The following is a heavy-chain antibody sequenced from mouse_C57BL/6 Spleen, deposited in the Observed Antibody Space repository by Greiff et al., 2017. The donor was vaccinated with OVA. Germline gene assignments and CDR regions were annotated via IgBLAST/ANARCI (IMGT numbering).Heavy chain of an antibody. J-gene: IGHJ3*01. D-gene: IGHD3-2*02. V-gene: IGHV5-6*01. Sequence: EVQLVESGGDLVKPGGSLTLSCAASGFTFSSGGLSWGRQTPDKKQEGGATISSGGSYTYYPESVKGRFTISRDNAKNTLYLQLNSLNTEDTAMYYCASQGDSSCSFFAYWGQGTLVTVSA. CDR1: GFTFSSGG. CDR3: ASQGDSSCSFFAY. CDR2: ISSGGSYT.